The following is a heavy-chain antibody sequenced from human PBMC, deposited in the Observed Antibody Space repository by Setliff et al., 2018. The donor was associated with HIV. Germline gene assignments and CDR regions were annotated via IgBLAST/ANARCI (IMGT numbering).Heavy chain of an antibody. D-gene: IGHD3-10*01. Sequence: GESLKISCAASGFTFSDHYMDWVRQAPGKGLEWVGRTRNKVNSYTTEYAASVKGRFTISRDDSKNSLYLQMNSLKTEDTAVYYCARGRLLWSGSYYYYYMDVWGKGTTVTVSS. CDR1: GFTFSDHY. CDR2: TRNKVNSYTT. CDR3: ARGRLLWSGSYYYYYMDV. J-gene: IGHJ6*03. V-gene: IGHV3-72*01.